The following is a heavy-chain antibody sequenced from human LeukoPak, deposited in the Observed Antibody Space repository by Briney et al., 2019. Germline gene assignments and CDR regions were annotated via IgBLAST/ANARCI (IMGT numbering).Heavy chain of an antibody. J-gene: IGHJ3*02. CDR2: ISGSGGST. CDR1: GFTSSSYA. V-gene: IGHV3-23*01. D-gene: IGHD2-8*01. Sequence: GGSLRLSCAASGFTSSSYAMSWVRQAPGKGLEWVSAISGSGGSTYYADSVKGRFTISRDNSKNTLYLQMNSLRAEDTAVYYCAKGGTLVCYTERIRGNDAFDIWGQGTMVTVSS. CDR3: AKGGTLVCYTERIRGNDAFDI.